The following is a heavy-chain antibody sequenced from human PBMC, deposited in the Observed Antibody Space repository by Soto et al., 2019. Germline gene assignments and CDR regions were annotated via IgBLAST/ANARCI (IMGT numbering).Heavy chain of an antibody. D-gene: IGHD6-19*01. V-gene: IGHV3-23*01. CDR1: GFPFRSYA. J-gene: IGHJ4*02. CDR3: AMTSGGSLKYYFDY. Sequence: RGSLRLSCAASGFPFRSYALSWVLQAPGKGLEWVSSISRSGGSTYYADCGKGRFTLSRDNSKSKLYLQMTSLSAKDTAVYFSAMTSGGSLKYYFDYLGQGTLVTVSS. CDR2: ISRSGGST.